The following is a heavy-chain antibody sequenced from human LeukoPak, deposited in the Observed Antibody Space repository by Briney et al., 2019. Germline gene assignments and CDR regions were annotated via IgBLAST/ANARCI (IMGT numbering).Heavy chain of an antibody. Sequence: GGSLRLSCAVSGVTLRTYSMNWVPEAPRKGLGGGSSISSSSSYIYYADSVKSRFTISRDNAKNSLYLQMSSLRAEDTAVYYCARGYCSGGSCYSYYYFDYWGQGTLVTVSS. CDR3: ARGYCSGGSCYSYYYFDY. V-gene: IGHV3-21*01. J-gene: IGHJ4*02. CDR2: ISSSSSYI. D-gene: IGHD2-15*01. CDR1: GVTLRTYS.